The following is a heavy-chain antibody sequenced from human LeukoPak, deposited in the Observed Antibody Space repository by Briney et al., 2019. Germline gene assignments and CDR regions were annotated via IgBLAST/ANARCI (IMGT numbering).Heavy chain of an antibody. CDR1: GFTFSSYA. V-gene: IGHV3-30-3*01. J-gene: IGHJ4*02. CDR3: AKDGYYGSGSHIDY. CDR2: ISYDGSNK. D-gene: IGHD3-10*01. Sequence: GRSLRLSCAASGFTFSSYAMHWVRQAPGKGLEWVAVISYDGSNKYYADSVKGRFTISRDNSKNTLYLQMNSLRAEDTAVYYCAKDGYYGSGSHIDYWGQGTLVTVSS.